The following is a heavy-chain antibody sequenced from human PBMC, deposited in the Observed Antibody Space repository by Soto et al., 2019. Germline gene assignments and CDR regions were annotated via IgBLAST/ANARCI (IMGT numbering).Heavy chain of an antibody. Sequence: EVPLLESGGGLVQPGGSLRLSCAASGFTFSSYAMSWVRQAPGKGLEWVSAISGSGGSTYYADSVKGRFTISRDNSKNTLYLQMNSLRAEDTAVYYCAKDKDPSVAVAGDMYYFDYWGQGTLVTVSS. V-gene: IGHV3-23*01. D-gene: IGHD6-19*01. CDR2: ISGSGGST. CDR3: AKDKDPSVAVAGDMYYFDY. J-gene: IGHJ4*02. CDR1: GFTFSSYA.